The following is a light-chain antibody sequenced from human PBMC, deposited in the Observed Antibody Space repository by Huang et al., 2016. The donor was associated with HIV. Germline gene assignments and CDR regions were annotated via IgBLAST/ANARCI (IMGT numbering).Light chain of an antibody. J-gene: IGKJ4*01. CDR2: GSS. CDR3: HQYNNWLLS. CDR1: RSVSSK. Sequence: EIVMTQSPATLSVSPGERVTLSCRANRSVSSKLAWYQQRPGQAPRVLIYGSSTRAPGIPARFSGSGSGTDFSLTISSLQSEDFALYYCHQYNNWLLSFGGGTRVDI. V-gene: IGKV3-15*01.